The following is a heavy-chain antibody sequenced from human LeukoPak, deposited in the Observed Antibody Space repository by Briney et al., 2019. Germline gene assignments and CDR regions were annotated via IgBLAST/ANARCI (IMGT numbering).Heavy chain of an antibody. CDR1: GGSFSGYY. V-gene: IGHV4-34*01. J-gene: IGHJ1*01. CDR2: INHSGST. Sequence: SETLSLTCAVYGGSFSGYYWSWIRQPPGKGLEWIGEINHSGSTNYNPSLKSRVTISVDTSKNQFSLKLSSVTAADTAVYYCARGLSGYSSSWGHWGQGTPVTVSS. CDR3: ARGLSGYSSSWGH. D-gene: IGHD6-13*01.